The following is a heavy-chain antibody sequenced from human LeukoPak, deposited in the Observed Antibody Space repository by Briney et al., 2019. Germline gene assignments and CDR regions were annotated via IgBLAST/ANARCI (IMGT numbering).Heavy chain of an antibody. CDR3: AKGLTVTTKLYFDY. V-gene: IGHV3-23*01. Sequence: QPGGSLRLSCAASGFTFSSYAMSWVRQAPGKGLEWVSAITGSGSSTYYADSVKGRFTISRDNSKNTPYLQMNSLRAEDTALYYCAKGLTVTTKLYFDYWGQGTLVTVSS. CDR1: GFTFSSYA. D-gene: IGHD4-17*01. CDR2: ITGSGSST. J-gene: IGHJ4*02.